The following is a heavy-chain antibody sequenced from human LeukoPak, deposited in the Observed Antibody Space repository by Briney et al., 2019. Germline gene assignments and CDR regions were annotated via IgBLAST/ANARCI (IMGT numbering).Heavy chain of an antibody. Sequence: PGGSLRLSCAASGFTFSDYYMSWIRQAPGKGLEWVSYISSSSSYTNYADSVKGRFTISRDNAKNSLYLQMNSLRAEDTAVYYCARDLVAAAGTTLFDYWGQGTLVTVSS. CDR1: GFTFSDYY. D-gene: IGHD6-13*01. J-gene: IGHJ4*02. CDR3: ARDLVAAAGTTLFDY. CDR2: ISSSSSYT. V-gene: IGHV3-11*05.